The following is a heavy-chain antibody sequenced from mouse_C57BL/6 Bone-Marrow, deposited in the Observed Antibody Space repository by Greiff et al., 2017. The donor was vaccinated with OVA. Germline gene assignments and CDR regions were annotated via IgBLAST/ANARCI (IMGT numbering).Heavy chain of an antibody. CDR2: IDPETGGT. CDR3: TTTYSNYGDCDL. J-gene: IGHJ2*01. Sequence: VKLQQSGAELVRPGASVTLSCKASGYTFTDYEMHWVKQTPVHGLEWIGAIDPETGGTAYNQKFKGKAILTADKSSSTAYMEIRSLTSEDSAVYYCTTTYSNYGDCDLWGRGTALTVSA. CDR1: GYTFTDYE. V-gene: IGHV1-15*01. D-gene: IGHD2-5*01.